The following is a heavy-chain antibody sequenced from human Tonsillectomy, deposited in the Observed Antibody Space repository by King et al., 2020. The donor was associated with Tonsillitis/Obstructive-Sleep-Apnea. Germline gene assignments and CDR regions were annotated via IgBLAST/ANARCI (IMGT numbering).Heavy chain of an antibody. CDR3: ARDREGDLLDY. CDR1: GFTFSSYG. CDR2: IWYDGSNK. D-gene: IGHD3-10*01. J-gene: IGHJ4*02. Sequence: VQLVESGGGVVQPGRSLRLSCAAYGFTFSSYGMHWVRQAPGKGLEWVAVIWYDGSNKYYADSVKGRFTISRDNSKNTLYLQMNSLRAEDTAVYYCARDREGDLLDYWGQGTLVTVSS. V-gene: IGHV3-33*01.